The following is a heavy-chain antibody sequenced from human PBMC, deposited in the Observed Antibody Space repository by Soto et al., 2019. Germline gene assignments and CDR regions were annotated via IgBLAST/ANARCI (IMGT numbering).Heavy chain of an antibody. CDR2: IWYDGSNK. J-gene: IGHJ6*03. D-gene: IGHD2-2*01. CDR1: GFTFSSYG. V-gene: IGHV3-33*01. CDR3: ARAPYCSSTSCYFEGIYYYYMDV. Sequence: GGSLRLSCAASGFTFSSYGMHWVRQAPGKGLEWVAVIWYDGSNKYYADSVKGRFTISRDNSKNTLYLQMNSLRAEDTAVYYCARAPYCSSTSCYFEGIYYYYMDVWGKGTTVTVSS.